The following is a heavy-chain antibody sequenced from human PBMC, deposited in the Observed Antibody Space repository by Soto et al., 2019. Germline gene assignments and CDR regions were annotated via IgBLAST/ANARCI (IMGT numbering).Heavy chain of an antibody. Sequence: SETLSLTCTVSGGSISSGDYYWSWIRQPPGKGLEWIGYICYSGSTYYNPSLKSRVTISVDTSKNQFSLKLSSVTAADTAVYYCARAVLPATAPFDYWGQGTLVTVSS. J-gene: IGHJ4*02. V-gene: IGHV4-30-4*02. CDR1: GGSISSGDYY. D-gene: IGHD2-2*01. CDR3: ARAVLPATAPFDY. CDR2: ICYSGST.